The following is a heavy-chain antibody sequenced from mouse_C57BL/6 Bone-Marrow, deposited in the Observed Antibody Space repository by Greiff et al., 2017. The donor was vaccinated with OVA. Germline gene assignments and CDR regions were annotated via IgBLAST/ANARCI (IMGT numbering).Heavy chain of an antibody. D-gene: IGHD2-5*01. CDR3: ASNSNYGFAY. CDR1: GYTFTDYY. V-gene: IGHV1-76*01. J-gene: IGHJ3*01. Sequence: VQLQQSGAELVRPGASVKLSCKASGYTFTDYYINWVKQRPGQGLEWIARLYPGSGNTYYNEKFKGKATLTAEKSSSTAYMQLSSLTSEDSAVYFCASNSNYGFAYWGQGTLVTVSA. CDR2: LYPGSGNT.